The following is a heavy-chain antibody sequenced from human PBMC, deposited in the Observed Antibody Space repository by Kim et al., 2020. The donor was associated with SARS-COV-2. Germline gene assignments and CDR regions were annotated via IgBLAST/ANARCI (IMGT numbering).Heavy chain of an antibody. D-gene: IGHD2-2*01. V-gene: IGHV4-39*01. J-gene: IGHJ5*02. CDR3: ARHYPGCPSGFDP. Sequence: YTPSLNSRVTISVDTSKNQLSLKLRSETAADKAVYNCARHYPGCPSGFDPWGQGTLVTVSS.